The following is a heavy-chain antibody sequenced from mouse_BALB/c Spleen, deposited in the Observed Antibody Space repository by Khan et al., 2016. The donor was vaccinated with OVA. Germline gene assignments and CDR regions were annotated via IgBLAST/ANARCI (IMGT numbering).Heavy chain of an antibody. D-gene: IGHD2-4*01. CDR3: ARNYDYDEGLAY. V-gene: IGHV2-2*02. CDR2: IWSGGST. J-gene: IGHJ3*01. CDR1: GFSLTSYG. Sequence: QVQLQQSGPGLVQPSQSLSITCTVSGFSLTSYGVHWVRQSPGKGLEWLGVIWSGGSTDYNAAFISRLSISKDKSKSQVFFKMNSMQANYTALYYCARNYDYDEGLAYWRQWTLVTVSA.